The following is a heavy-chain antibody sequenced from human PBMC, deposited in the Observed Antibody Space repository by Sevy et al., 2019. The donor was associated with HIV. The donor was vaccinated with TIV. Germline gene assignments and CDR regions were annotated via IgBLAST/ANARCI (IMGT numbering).Heavy chain of an antibody. Sequence: GGSLRLSCAASGFTFSSYAMHWVRQAPGKGLEWVAVISYDGSNKYYADSVKGRFTISRDNSKNTLYLQMNSLRAEDTAVYYCAIEASYYYYYGMDVWGQGTTVTVSS. J-gene: IGHJ6*02. CDR3: AIEASYYYYYGMDV. CDR1: GFTFSSYA. V-gene: IGHV3-30-3*01. CDR2: ISYDGSNK.